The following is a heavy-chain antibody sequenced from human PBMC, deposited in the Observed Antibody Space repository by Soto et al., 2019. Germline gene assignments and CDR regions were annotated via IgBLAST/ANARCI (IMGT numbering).Heavy chain of an antibody. CDR2: ISAYNGNT. V-gene: IGHV1-18*04. CDR3: ARDGFVGVVVAATPNDY. CDR1: GYTFTSYG. Sequence: ASVKVSCKASGYTFTSYGISWVRQAPGQGLEWMGWISAYNGNTNYAQKLQGRVTMTTDTSTSTAYMELRSLRSDDTAVYYCARDGFVGVVVAATPNDYWGQGTLVTVSS. J-gene: IGHJ4*02. D-gene: IGHD2-15*01.